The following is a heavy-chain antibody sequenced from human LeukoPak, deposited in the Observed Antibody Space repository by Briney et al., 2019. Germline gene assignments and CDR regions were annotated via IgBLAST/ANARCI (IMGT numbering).Heavy chain of an antibody. D-gene: IGHD6-13*01. V-gene: IGHV4-59*01. J-gene: IGHJ4*02. CDR3: ARVPAAGPFDY. CDR1: GGSISSYY. Sequence: PSETLSLTCTVSGGSISSYYWSWIRQPPGKGLEWIGYIYYSGSTNYNPSLKSRVTISVDTSKNQFSLKLSSATAADTAVYYCARVPAAGPFDYWGQGTLVTVSS. CDR2: IYYSGST.